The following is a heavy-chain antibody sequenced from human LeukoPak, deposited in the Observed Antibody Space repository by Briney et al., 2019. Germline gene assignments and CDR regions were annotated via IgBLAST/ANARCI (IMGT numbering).Heavy chain of an antibody. D-gene: IGHD3-10*01. CDR1: GGSISTYY. CDR3: ARVGSYFFEY. V-gene: IGHV4-59*01. CDR2: IDYSGAT. Sequence: ASETLSLTCTVSGGSISTYYWSWMRQPPGKGLEWIGYIDYSGATNYNPSLKSRVTMSVDTSKHQFSLKLSSVTAADTAVYYCARVGSYFFEYWGQGTLVTVSS. J-gene: IGHJ4*02.